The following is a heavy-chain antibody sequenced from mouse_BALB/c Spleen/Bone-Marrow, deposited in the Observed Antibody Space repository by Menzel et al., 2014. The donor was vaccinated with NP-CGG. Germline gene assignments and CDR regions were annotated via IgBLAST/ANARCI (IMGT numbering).Heavy chain of an antibody. J-gene: IGHJ2*01. CDR3: ARVSYDYFDY. CDR2: ISDGGSYT. V-gene: IGHV5-4*02. D-gene: IGHD2-4*01. CDR1: GFTFSDYY. Sequence: VQLQQSGGGLVKPGGSLKLSCAASGFTFSDYYMYWVRQTPEKGLEWVATISDGGSYTYYPDSVKGRFTISRDNAKNNLYLQMSSLKSEDTAMYYCARVSYDYFDYWGQGTTLTVSS.